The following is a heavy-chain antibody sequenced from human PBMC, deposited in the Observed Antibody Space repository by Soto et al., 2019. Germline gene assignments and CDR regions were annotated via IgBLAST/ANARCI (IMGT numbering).Heavy chain of an antibody. J-gene: IGHJ3*02. Sequence: SETLSLTCTVSGGSISSSSYYWGWIRQPPGKGLEWIGSIYYSGSTYYNPSLKSRVTISVDTSKNQFSLKLSSVTAADTAVYYCARQAGQWLVPSAFDIWGQGTMVTVSS. CDR3: ARQAGQWLVPSAFDI. V-gene: IGHV4-39*01. D-gene: IGHD6-19*01. CDR2: IYYSGST. CDR1: GGSISSSSYY.